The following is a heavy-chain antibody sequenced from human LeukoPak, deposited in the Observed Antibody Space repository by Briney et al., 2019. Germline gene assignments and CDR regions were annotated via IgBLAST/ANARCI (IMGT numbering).Heavy chain of an antibody. J-gene: IGHJ4*02. V-gene: IGHV3-53*05. CDR1: GFTVSSNY. D-gene: IGHD1-26*01. Sequence: PGGSLRVSCAASGFTVSSNYMSWVRQAPGKGLEWVSVIYSGGSTYYADSVKGRFTISRDNSKNTLYLQMNSLRAEDTAVYYCARDDVDGSSDYWGQGTLVTVSS. CDR2: IYSGGST. CDR3: ARDDVDGSSDY.